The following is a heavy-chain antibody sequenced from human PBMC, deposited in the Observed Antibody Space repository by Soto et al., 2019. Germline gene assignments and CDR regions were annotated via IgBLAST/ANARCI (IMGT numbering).Heavy chain of an antibody. CDR1: GGSFSDYY. V-gene: IGHV4-34*01. CDR2: INHSGST. J-gene: IGHJ5*02. CDR3: ARARKSIAVRRYNWFDP. D-gene: IGHD6-6*01. Sequence: PSETLSLTCAVYGGSFSDYYWSWIRQPPGKGLEWIGEINHSGSTNYNPSLKSRVTISVDTSKNQFSLKLSSVTAADTAVYYCARARKSIAVRRYNWFDPWGQGTLVTVSS.